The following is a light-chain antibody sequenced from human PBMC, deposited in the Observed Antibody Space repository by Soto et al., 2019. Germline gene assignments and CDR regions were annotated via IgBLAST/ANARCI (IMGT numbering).Light chain of an antibody. Sequence: DIVMTQSPDSLAVSLGERATINCKSSQSVLYTSTNKNYLAWYQQRPGQPPKLLIYWASTRESGVPDRFSGSGSGTDFTLTISSLQDEDVAVYYCQQYYGTPITFGGGTKVEIK. J-gene: IGKJ4*02. V-gene: IGKV4-1*01. CDR2: WAS. CDR3: QQYYGTPIT. CDR1: QSVLYTSTNKNY.